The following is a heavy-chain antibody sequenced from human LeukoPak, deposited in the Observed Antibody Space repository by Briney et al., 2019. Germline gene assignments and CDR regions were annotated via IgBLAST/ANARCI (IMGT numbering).Heavy chain of an antibody. CDR1: GGSISSYY. V-gene: IGHV4-59*01. CDR3: ARYRVEMAATPSHLFDY. CDR2: MYYSGST. J-gene: IGHJ4*02. Sequence: PSETLSLTFTVSGGSISSYYWSWIRQPPGKGLEWIGYMYYSGSTNYNPSLKSRVTISVDTAKNQFSLKLSSVTAADTAVYYCARYRVEMAATPSHLFDYWGQGTLVTVSS. D-gene: IGHD5-24*01.